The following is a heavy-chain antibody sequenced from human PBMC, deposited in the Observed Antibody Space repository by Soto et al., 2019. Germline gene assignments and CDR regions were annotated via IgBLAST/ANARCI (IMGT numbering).Heavy chain of an antibody. CDR1: GFTFDDYA. CDR3: AKDIMGQWLGYFDY. Sequence: EVQLVESGGGLVQPGRSLRLSCAASGFTFDDYAMHWVRQAPGKGLEWVSGISWNSGSIGYADSVKGPFTISRDNAKNSLYLQMTSLRAEDTALYYCAKDIMGQWLGYFDYWGQGTLVTVSS. V-gene: IGHV3-9*01. CDR2: ISWNSGSI. D-gene: IGHD6-19*01. J-gene: IGHJ4*02.